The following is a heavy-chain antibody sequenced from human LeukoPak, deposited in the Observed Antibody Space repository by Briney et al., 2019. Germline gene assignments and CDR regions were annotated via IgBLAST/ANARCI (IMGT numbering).Heavy chain of an antibody. V-gene: IGHV4-59*11. CDR2: IYDIGST. CDR3: AREEALGSGSFDY. Sequence: SETLSLTCTVSGGSISGHYWTWIRQPPGKGLEWIGYIYDIGSTTYNPSLKSRVTISVDTSKNQFSLKLSSVTAADTAVYYCAREEALGSGSFDYWGQGTLVTVSS. CDR1: GGSISGHY. J-gene: IGHJ4*02. D-gene: IGHD1-26*01.